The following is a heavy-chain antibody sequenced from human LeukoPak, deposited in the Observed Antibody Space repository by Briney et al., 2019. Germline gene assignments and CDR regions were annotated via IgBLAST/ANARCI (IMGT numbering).Heavy chain of an antibody. Sequence: PSQTLSLTCTVSGGSISSGDYYWSWIRQPPGKGLEWIGYIYYSGSTYYNPSLKSRIAISVDTSKNHFSLKLSFVTAADTAVYYCARGGTRITIVGVVINDFDYWGQGTLVTVSS. V-gene: IGHV4-30-4*08. CDR3: ARGGTRITIVGVVINDFDY. J-gene: IGHJ4*02. CDR1: GGSISSGDYY. D-gene: IGHD3-3*01. CDR2: IYYSGST.